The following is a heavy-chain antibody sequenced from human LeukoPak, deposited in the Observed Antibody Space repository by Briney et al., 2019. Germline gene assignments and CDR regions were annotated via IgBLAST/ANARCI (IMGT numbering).Heavy chain of an antibody. D-gene: IGHD3-10*01. CDR1: GYSISSGYY. J-gene: IGHJ3*02. CDR2: IYHSGST. V-gene: IGHV4-38-2*02. CDR3: AREKGLWYGDDAFGI. Sequence: PSETLSLTCSVSGYSISSGYYWGWIRQPPGKGLEWIGNIYHSGSTYYNPSLKSRVTISVDTSKNQFSLRLNSVTAADTAVYYCAREKGLWYGDDAFGIWGQGTMVIVSS.